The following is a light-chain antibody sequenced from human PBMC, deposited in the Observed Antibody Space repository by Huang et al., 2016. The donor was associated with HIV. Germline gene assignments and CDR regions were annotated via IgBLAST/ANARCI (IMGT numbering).Light chain of an antibody. CDR2: DAS. CDR1: QSVSSN. V-gene: IGKV3-15*01. CDR3: QQYNNWPRT. J-gene: IGKJ2*01. Sequence: DRVMTQSPVTLSVSPGERATLSCRASQSVSSNLAWYQQKPGHAPRLLIYDASTRATDVPARFSGSGSEIQFTLTISSLQSEDFAVYYCQQYNNWPRTFGQGTKLEIK.